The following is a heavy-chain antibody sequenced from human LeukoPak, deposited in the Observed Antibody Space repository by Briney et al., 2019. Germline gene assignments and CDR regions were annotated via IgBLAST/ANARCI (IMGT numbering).Heavy chain of an antibody. CDR3: ARSGSYDYVWGSYRFDY. CDR2: IKQDGSEK. Sequence: PGGSLRLSCAASGFTFSSYWMSWVRQAPGKGLEWVANIKQDGSEKYYVDSVKGRFTISRDNAKNSLYLQMNSLRAEDTAVYYCARSGSYDYVWGSYRFDYWGQGTLVIVSS. D-gene: IGHD3-16*02. V-gene: IGHV3-7*03. J-gene: IGHJ4*02. CDR1: GFTFSSYW.